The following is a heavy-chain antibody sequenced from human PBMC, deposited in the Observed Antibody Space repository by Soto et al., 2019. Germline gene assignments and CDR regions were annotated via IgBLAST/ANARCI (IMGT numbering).Heavy chain of an antibody. D-gene: IGHD3-22*01. V-gene: IGHV2-5*02. J-gene: IGHJ4*02. CDR1: GFSLSTSGVG. CDR2: IYWDGDK. CDR3: ARSTYYYDSSGYGFYYFDY. Sequence: SGPTLVNPTQTLTLTCTFSGFSLSTSGVGVGWIRQPPGKALEWLGPIYWDGDKRYSPSLKSRLTITKDTSKNQVVLTMTNMDPVDTATYYCARSTYYYDSSGYGFYYFDYWGQGTLVTVSS.